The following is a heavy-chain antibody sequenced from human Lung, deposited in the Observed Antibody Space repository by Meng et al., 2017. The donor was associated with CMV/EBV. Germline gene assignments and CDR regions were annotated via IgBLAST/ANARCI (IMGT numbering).Heavy chain of an antibody. CDR1: GFTFSTAW. CDR2: IKSKTDGGTT. CDR3: TTGRRFDY. J-gene: IGHJ4*02. Sequence: GGSLRLSCAASGFTFSTAWMSWVRQAPGKGLEWVGRIKSKTDGGTTDYAAPVKGRFTMSRDDLRNTLYLQMNSLKTDDTGVYYCTTGRRFDYWGQGTLVTVS. V-gene: IGHV3-15*01.